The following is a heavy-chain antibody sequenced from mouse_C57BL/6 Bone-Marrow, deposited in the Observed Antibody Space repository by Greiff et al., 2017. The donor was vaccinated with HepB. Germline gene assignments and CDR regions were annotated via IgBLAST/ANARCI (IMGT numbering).Heavy chain of an antibody. CDR1: GYTFTSYW. D-gene: IGHD1-1*01. Sequence: QVQLQQPGAELVMPGASVKLSCKASGYTFTSYWMHWVKQRPGQGLEWIGEIDPSDSYTNYNQKFKGKSTLTVDKSSSTAYMQLSSLTSEDSAVYYCARRVTTVVADWGQGTTLTVSS. CDR2: IDPSDSYT. CDR3: ARRVTTVVAD. V-gene: IGHV1-69*01. J-gene: IGHJ2*01.